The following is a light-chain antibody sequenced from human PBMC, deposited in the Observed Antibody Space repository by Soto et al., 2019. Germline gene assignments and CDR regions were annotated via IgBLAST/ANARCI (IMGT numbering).Light chain of an antibody. V-gene: IGLV2-14*01. CDR1: TSDVGAYNY. CDR3: SSKTSSRSPFV. Sequence: QSALTQPASVSGSPGQSITISCTGSTSDVGAYNYVSWYKHHPGQAPQLMIYEVSNRPSGVSNRFSGSKSGNTASLTISGLPAGDEGDYCCSSKTSSRSPFVFGTGTKLTVL. CDR2: EVS. J-gene: IGLJ1*01.